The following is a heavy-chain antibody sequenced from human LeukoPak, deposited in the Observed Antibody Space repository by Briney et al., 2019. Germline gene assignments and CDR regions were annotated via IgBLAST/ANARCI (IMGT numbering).Heavy chain of an antibody. CDR3: AKVSESYYDFWSGTWRYYYYMDV. CDR2: ISGSGGST. J-gene: IGHJ6*03. Sequence: GGSLRLSCAASGFTFSSYAMSWVRQAPGKGLEWVSAISGSGGSTYYADSVKGRFTISRDNSKNTLYLQMNSLRAEDTAVYYCAKVSESYYDFWSGTWRYYYYMDVWGKGTTVTVSS. CDR1: GFTFSSYA. D-gene: IGHD3-3*01. V-gene: IGHV3-23*01.